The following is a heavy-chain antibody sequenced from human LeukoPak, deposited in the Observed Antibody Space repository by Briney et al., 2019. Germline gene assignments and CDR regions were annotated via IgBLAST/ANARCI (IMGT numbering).Heavy chain of an antibody. CDR1: GFTFSSYA. J-gene: IGHJ3*02. Sequence: GGSLRLSCAASGFTFSSYAMSWVRQAPGKGLEWVSAISGSGGSTFYADSVKGRFTISRDNSKNTLYLQMNSLRAEDTAVYYCAKDRRDGYTADAFDICGQGTMVTVSS. CDR3: AKDRRDGYTADAFDI. V-gene: IGHV3-23*01. D-gene: IGHD5-24*01. CDR2: ISGSGGST.